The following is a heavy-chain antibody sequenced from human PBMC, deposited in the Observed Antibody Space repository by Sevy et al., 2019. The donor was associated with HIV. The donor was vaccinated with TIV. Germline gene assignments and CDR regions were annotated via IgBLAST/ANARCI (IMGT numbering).Heavy chain of an antibody. CDR2: VKSKTDGGTT. J-gene: IGHJ4*02. D-gene: IGHD2-8*01. V-gene: IGHV3-15*01. Sequence: GGSLRLSCVASGFTFSDACMCWVRQAPGKGLEWVGRVKSKTDGGTTDYATPVKGKFIISRDDPKNTLFLQMNSLKTEDTAVYYCTTSPRTNRDYWGQGTLVTVSS. CDR1: GFTFSDAC. CDR3: TTSPRTNRDY.